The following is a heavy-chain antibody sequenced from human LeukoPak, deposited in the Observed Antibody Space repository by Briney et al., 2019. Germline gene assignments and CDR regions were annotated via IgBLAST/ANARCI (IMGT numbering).Heavy chain of an antibody. D-gene: IGHD4-17*01. J-gene: IGHJ4*02. CDR1: GGSISSYY. Sequence: SETLSLTCTVSGGSISSYYWSWIRQPPGKGLEWIGYIYYSGSTNYNPSLKSRVTISVDTSKNQFSLKLSSVTAADTAVYYCASAEDYGDYPLVYWGQGTLVTVSS. V-gene: IGHV4-59*08. CDR3: ASAEDYGDYPLVY. CDR2: IYYSGST.